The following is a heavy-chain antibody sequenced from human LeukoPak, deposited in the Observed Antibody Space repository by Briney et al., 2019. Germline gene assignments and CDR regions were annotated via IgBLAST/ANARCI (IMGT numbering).Heavy chain of an antibody. V-gene: IGHV1-24*01. CDR3: ATDLGPSMVRGVIHNY. CDR2: FDPEDGET. J-gene: IGHJ4*02. Sequence: ASVNVSCKVSGYTLTELSMHWVRQAPGKGLEWMGGFDPEDGETIYAQKFQGRVTMTEDTSTDTAYMELSSLRSEDTAVYYCATDLGPSMVRGVIHNYWGQGTLVTVSS. D-gene: IGHD3-10*01. CDR1: GYTLTELS.